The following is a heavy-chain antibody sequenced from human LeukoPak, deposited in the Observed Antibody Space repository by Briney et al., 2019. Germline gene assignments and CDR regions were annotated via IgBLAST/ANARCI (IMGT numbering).Heavy chain of an antibody. CDR1: GGSISSYY. CDR3: ARGSRRYCSGGSCQEIDY. V-gene: IGHV4-34*01. CDR2: INHSGST. J-gene: IGHJ4*02. Sequence: PSETLSLTCTVSGGSISSYYWSWIRQPPGKGLEWIGEINHSGSTNYNPSLKSRVTISVDTSKNQFSLKLSSVTAADTAVYYCARGSRRYCSGGSCQEIDYWGQGTLVTVSS. D-gene: IGHD2-15*01.